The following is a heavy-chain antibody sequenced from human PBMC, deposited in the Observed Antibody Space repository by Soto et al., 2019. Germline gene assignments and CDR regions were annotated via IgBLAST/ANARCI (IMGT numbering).Heavy chain of an antibody. CDR1: GFSLSDYY. Sequence: PGGSLRLSCAASGFSLSDYYVSWIRQAPGEGLEWVSYISSSGTTTHYADSVKGRFTISKDSAKNSLYLQMNSLRAEDTAVYYCARVRGDSSGSYYFDYWGQGTLVTVSS. CDR2: ISSSGTTT. CDR3: ARVRGDSSGSYYFDY. V-gene: IGHV3-11*01. D-gene: IGHD3-22*01. J-gene: IGHJ4*02.